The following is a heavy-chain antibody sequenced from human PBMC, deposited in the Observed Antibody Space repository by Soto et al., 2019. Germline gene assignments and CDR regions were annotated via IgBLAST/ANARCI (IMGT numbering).Heavy chain of an antibody. CDR3: ARHGSGSQASPSSDY. CDR1: GGSISSYY. D-gene: IGHD3-10*01. Sequence: QVQLQESGPGLVKPSETLSLTCTVSGGSISSYYWSWIRQPPGKGLEWIGYIYYSGSTNYNPSLKSRVTIPAYTSTPQFSLKLSSVPAADTAVYCCARHGSGSQASPSSDYWGQGTLVTVSS. J-gene: IGHJ4*02. CDR2: IYYSGST. V-gene: IGHV4-59*08.